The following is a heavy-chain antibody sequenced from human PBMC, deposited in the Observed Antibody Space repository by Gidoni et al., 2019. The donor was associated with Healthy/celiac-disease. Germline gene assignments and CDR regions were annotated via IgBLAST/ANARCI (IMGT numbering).Heavy chain of an antibody. CDR3: ARRTVINWYFDL. J-gene: IGHJ2*01. V-gene: IGHV4-59*01. CDR1: GGSISSYY. Sequence: QVQLQESGPGLVKPSETLSLTCTVSGGSISSYYWSWIRQPPGKGLEWIGYIYYSGSTNYNPSLKSRVTISVDTSKNQFSLKLSSVTAADTAVYYCARRTVINWYFDLWGRGTLVTVSS. D-gene: IGHD4-17*01. CDR2: IYYSGST.